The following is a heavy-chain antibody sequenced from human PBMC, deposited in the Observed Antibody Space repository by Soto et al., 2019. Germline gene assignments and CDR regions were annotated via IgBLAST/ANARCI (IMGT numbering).Heavy chain of an antibody. J-gene: IGHJ5*02. CDR1: GGSIRSGDYY. V-gene: IGHV4-30-4*01. Sequence: SETLSLPCTVSGGSIRSGDYYWSWIRQPPGKGLGWIGYIYYSGSTYYNPSLKSRVTISVDTSKNQFSLKLSSVTAADTAVYYCAREGALGSSYRNWFDPWGQGTLVTV. D-gene: IGHD2-2*01. CDR3: AREGALGSSYRNWFDP. CDR2: IYYSGST.